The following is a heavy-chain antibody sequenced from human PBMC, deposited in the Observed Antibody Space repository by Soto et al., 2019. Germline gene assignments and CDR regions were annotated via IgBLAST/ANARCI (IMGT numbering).Heavy chain of an antibody. CDR3: ARSPNYSDILAPDY. D-gene: IGHD3-9*01. V-gene: IGHV3-66*01. CDR2: IYSGGNT. Sequence: GGSLRLSCEVSGFTVSSDYMSWVRQSPGKGLEWVSVIYSGGNTYYADSVKGRFTISRDNSKNTLYLQMNSLGAEDTAVYYCARSPNYSDILAPDYWGQGTLVTVS. CDR1: GFTVSSDY. J-gene: IGHJ4*02.